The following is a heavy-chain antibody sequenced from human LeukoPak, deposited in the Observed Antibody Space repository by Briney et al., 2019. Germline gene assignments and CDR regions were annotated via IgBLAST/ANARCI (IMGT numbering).Heavy chain of an antibody. V-gene: IGHV3-53*01. CDR1: GFTVSSNY. D-gene: IGHD3-22*01. CDR3: ARDYYYDSSGPT. Sequence: GGSLGLSCAASGFTVSSNYMSWVRQAPGKGLEWVSVIYSGGSTYYADSVKGRFTISRDNSKNALYLQMNSLRAEDTAVYYCARDYYYDSSGPTWGQGTLVTVSS. CDR2: IYSGGST. J-gene: IGHJ5*02.